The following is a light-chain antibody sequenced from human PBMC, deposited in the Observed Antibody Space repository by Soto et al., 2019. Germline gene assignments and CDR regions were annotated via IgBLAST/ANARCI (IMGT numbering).Light chain of an antibody. V-gene: IGKV1-5*03. Sequence: DIQMTQSPSTLSGSVGDRVTITCRASQTISSWLAWYHQKPGKAPKLLIYKASTLNSGVPSRFSGSGSGTEFTLTISSLQPDDFATYYCQHYNSYSGAFGQGTKLELK. CDR3: QHYNSYSGA. J-gene: IGKJ1*01. CDR2: KAS. CDR1: QTISSW.